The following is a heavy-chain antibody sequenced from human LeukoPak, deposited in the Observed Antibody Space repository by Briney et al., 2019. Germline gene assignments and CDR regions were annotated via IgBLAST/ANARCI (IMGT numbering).Heavy chain of an antibody. J-gene: IGHJ4*02. D-gene: IGHD6-13*01. CDR2: IYYSGST. Sequence: SETLSLTCTVSGGSISSYYWSWIRQPPGKGLEWIGYIYYSGSTNYNPSLKSRVTISVDKSKNQFSLKLSSVTAADTAVYYCASSSGYSSSWGSDYWGQGTLVTVSS. CDR1: GGSISSYY. V-gene: IGHV4-59*12. CDR3: ASSSGYSSSWGSDY.